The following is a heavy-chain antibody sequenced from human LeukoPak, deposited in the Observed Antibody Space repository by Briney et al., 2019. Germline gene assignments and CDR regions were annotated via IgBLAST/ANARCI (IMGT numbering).Heavy chain of an antibody. J-gene: IGHJ4*02. CDR3: VRGVKYQPLLSVY. Sequence: ASVKVSCKASGYTFTSYDINWVRQATGQGLEWMGWMNPNSGNTGYAQKFQGRVTMTRNTSISTAYMELSSLRSEDTAVYYCVRGVKYQPLLSVYWGQGTLVTVSS. CDR1: GYTFTSYD. D-gene: IGHD2-2*01. V-gene: IGHV1-8*01. CDR2: MNPNSGNT.